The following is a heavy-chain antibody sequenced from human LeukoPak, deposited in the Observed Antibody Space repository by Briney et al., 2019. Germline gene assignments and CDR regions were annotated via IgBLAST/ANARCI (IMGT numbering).Heavy chain of an antibody. CDR1: GGSISSYY. CDR2: IYYSGST. CDR3: ARDPVRGGFDY. J-gene: IGHJ4*02. V-gene: IGHV4-59*01. D-gene: IGHD2-15*01. Sequence: SETLSLTCTVSGGSISSYYWSWIRQPPGKGLEWIGYIYYSGSTNYNPSLKSRVTITVGTSKNQFSQKQSSVTAADTAVYDRARDPVRGGFDYWGQRTLVTVSS.